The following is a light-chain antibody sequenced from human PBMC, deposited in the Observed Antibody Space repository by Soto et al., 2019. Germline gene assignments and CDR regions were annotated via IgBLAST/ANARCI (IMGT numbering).Light chain of an antibody. CDR2: DVS. CDR3: RSYAGSSQYV. Sequence: QSVLTQPRSVSGSPGQSVTISCTATTSDVGGFNSVSWYQQHPGKAPQLIIYDVSTRPSGVPARFSGSKSGRTASLTISGLQAEDEADYHCRSYAGSSQYVFXTGTKVTVL. CDR1: TSDVGGFNS. J-gene: IGLJ1*01. V-gene: IGLV2-11*01.